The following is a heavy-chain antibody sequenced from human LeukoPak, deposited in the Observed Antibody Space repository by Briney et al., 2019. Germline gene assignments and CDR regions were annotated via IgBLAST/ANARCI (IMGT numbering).Heavy chain of an antibody. CDR2: IKQDGSKM. D-gene: IGHD1-26*01. J-gene: IGHJ4*02. V-gene: IGHV3-7*01. CDR1: GFSFRSYW. Sequence: GGSLRLSCAASGFSFRSYWMDWVRQAPGKGLEWVANIKQDGSKMYYVDSVKGRFTISRDNTKNSLFLHMSSLRAEDTAVYFCAKDRLGAMMYFDFWGQGTLVTVSS. CDR3: AKDRLGAMMYFDF.